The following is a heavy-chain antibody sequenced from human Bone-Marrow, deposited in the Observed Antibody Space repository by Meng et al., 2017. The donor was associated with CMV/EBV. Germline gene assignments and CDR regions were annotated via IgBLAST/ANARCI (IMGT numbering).Heavy chain of an antibody. CDR2: ISSSGSTI. V-gene: IGHV3-48*03. Sequence: LSLTCAASGFTFSSYEMNWVRQAPGKGLEWVSYISSSGSTIYYADSVKGRFTISRDNAKNSLYLQMNSLRAEDTAVYYCASPYGAAAGTRVKYYYYGMDVWGQGTTVTVSS. J-gene: IGHJ6*02. CDR1: GFTFSSYE. D-gene: IGHD6-13*01. CDR3: ASPYGAAAGTRVKYYYYGMDV.